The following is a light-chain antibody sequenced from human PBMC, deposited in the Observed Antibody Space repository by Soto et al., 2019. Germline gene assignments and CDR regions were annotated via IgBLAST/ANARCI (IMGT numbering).Light chain of an antibody. CDR1: QSVRSNY. Sequence: EIVLTQSPGTLSLSPGERATLSCRASQSVRSNYLAWYQQKPGQAPRLLIYGASSRATGIPDRFSGTGSGTDFTLTISRLEPEDFAVYYFQQYGGSSYTFGQGTKLEIK. CDR3: QQYGGSSYT. CDR2: GAS. V-gene: IGKV3-20*01. J-gene: IGKJ2*01.